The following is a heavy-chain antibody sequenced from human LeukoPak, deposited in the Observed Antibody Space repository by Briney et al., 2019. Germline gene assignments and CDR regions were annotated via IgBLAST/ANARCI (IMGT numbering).Heavy chain of an antibody. CDR2: IRYDGSNK. CDR3: AKTHPTPGVAADY. D-gene: IGHD2-15*01. Sequence: RPGGSLRLSCAASGFTFSSYGMHWVRQAPGKGLEWVAFIRYDGSNKYYADSVKGRFTISRDNSKNTLYLRMNSLRAEDTAVYYCAKTHPTPGVAADYWGQGTLVTVSS. V-gene: IGHV3-30*02. CDR1: GFTFSSYG. J-gene: IGHJ4*02.